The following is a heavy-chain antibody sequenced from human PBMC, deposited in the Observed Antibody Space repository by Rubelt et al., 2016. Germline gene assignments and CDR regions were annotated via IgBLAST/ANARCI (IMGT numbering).Heavy chain of an antibody. CDR1: GYTFTSYY. CDR3: SRVGFYYDSGSYVD. CDR2: INPSGGST. D-gene: IGHD3-10*01. V-gene: IGHV1-46*01. Sequence: QVQLVQSGAEVKKPGASVKVSCKASGYTFTSYYMHWVRQAPGQGLEWMGIINPSGGSTTYAQKFEGRVTVTRDTSTSTVYMDRSSLGCEDTAVYYCSRVGFYYDSGSYVDWGQGTLVTVSS. J-gene: IGHJ4*02.